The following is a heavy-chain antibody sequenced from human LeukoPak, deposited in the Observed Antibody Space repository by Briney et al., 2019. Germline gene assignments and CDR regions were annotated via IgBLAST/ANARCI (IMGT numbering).Heavy chain of an antibody. CDR2: IYYSGST. Sequence: SETLSLTCTVSGGSISSYYWSWIRQPPGKGLEWIGYIYYSGSTNYNPSLKSRVTISVDTSKNQFFLKLSSVTAADTAVYYCASHYYDSSGYSDYWGQGTLVTVSS. J-gene: IGHJ4*02. V-gene: IGHV4-59*08. D-gene: IGHD3-22*01. CDR3: ASHYYDSSGYSDY. CDR1: GGSISSYY.